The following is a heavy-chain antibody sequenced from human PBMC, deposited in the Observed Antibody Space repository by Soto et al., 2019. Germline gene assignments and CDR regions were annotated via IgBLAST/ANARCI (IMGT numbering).Heavy chain of an antibody. D-gene: IGHD3-10*01. CDR1: GGSISSGGYY. J-gene: IGHJ6*02. Sequence: SETLSLTCTVSGGSISSGGYYWSWIRQHPGKGLEWIGYIYYSGSTYYNPSLKSRVTISVDTSKNQFSLKLSSVTAADTAVYYCARDRVTMVRGLYYYYGMDVWGQGTTVTVSS. CDR3: ARDRVTMVRGLYYYYGMDV. V-gene: IGHV4-31*03. CDR2: IYYSGST.